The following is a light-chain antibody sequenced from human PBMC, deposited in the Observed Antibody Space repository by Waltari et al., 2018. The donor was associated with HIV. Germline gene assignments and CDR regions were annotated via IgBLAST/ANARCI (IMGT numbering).Light chain of an antibody. J-gene: IGKJ1*01. CDR3: QQSYNWPRGT. CDR2: GAS. Sequence: EIVMTQSPVTLSVSPGERATLSCRASQSVYSNLAWYQQKPGQAPRLVIYGASTRATGIPARFSGSGSGTEFTLTISSLEPEDFAVYYCQQSYNWPRGTFGQGTKVEIK. CDR1: QSVYSN. V-gene: IGKV3-15*01.